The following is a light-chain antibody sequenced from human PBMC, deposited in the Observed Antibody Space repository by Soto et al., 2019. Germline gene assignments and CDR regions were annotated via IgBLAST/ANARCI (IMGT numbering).Light chain of an antibody. CDR2: GAS. V-gene: IGKV3-20*01. J-gene: IGKJ5*01. Sequence: PGERVTLSCRASQSVSSSYLTWYQQKPGQAPRLLIYGASTRAASIPARFSGSGSGTDFTLTISSLQSEDFAVYYCQQYGSSPSITFGQGTRLEIK. CDR1: QSVSSSY. CDR3: QQYGSSPSIT.